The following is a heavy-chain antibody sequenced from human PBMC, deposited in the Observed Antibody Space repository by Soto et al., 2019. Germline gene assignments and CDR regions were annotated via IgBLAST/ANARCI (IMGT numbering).Heavy chain of an antibody. CDR3: AARDTLYGDPFDY. CDR2: INPSGGST. Sequence: QVQLVQSGAEVKKPGASVKVSCKASGYTFTSYYMHWVRQAPGQGLEWMGIINPSGGSTSYAQKFQGRVTMTRDTSTSTVYMKLSSLRSEDTAVYYCAARDTLYGDPFDYWGQGTLVTVSS. CDR1: GYTFTSYY. D-gene: IGHD4-17*01. V-gene: IGHV1-46*03. J-gene: IGHJ4*02.